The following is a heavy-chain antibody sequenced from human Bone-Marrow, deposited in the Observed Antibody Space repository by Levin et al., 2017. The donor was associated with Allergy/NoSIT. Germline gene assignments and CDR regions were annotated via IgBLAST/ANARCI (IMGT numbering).Heavy chain of an antibody. CDR3: TTLTYYYDSSGSQNAFDI. V-gene: IGHV3-15*07. CDR2: IKSKTDGGTT. D-gene: IGHD3-22*01. CDR1: GFTFSNAW. Sequence: GVSLRLSCAASGFTFSNAWMNWVRQAPGKGLEWVGRIKSKTDGGTTDYAAPVKGRFTISRDDSKNTLYLQMNSLKTEDTAVYYCTTLTYYYDSSGSQNAFDIWGQGTMVTVSS. J-gene: IGHJ3*02.